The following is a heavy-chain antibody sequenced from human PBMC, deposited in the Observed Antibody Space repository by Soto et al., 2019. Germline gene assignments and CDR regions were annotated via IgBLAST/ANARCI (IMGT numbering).Heavy chain of an antibody. J-gene: IGHJ6*02. CDR2: IDPSDSYT. CDR1: GYSFTSYW. D-gene: IGHD6-19*01. V-gene: IGHV5-10-1*01. CDR3: ASTSGDSSGWYGYYYGMDV. Sequence: GESLKISCKGSGYSFTSYWIGWVRQMPGKGLEWMGRIDPSDSYTNYSPSFQGHVTISADKSISTAYLQWSSLKASDTAMYYCASTSGDSSGWYGYYYGMDVWGQGTTVTVSS.